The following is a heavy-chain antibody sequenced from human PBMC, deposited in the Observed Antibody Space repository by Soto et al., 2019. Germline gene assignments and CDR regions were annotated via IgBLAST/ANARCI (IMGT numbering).Heavy chain of an antibody. V-gene: IGHV1-2*02. D-gene: IGHD3-3*01. J-gene: IGHJ3*02. CDR3: ARGGGVGVAGSAAFDM. Sequence: QLHLVQSGAVVKKPGASVTVSCSASGYPVTAYYMHWVRQAPGRGLEWMGGINPATGAAKYTQTFQGRVTMTRATSTSKVFMELSGLTSEDTAVFYWARGGGVGVAGSAAFDMWGQGTLVTVSS. CDR2: INPATGAA. CDR1: GYPVTAYY.